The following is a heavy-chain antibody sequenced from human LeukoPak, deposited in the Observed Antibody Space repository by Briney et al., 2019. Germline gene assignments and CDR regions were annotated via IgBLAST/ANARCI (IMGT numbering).Heavy chain of an antibody. CDR3: AREQEESGYYLLYYMDV. Sequence: GGSLRLSCAASGFTFSSYSMNWVRQAPGKGLEWVSYISSSSSTIYYADSVKGRFTISRDNAKNSLYLQMNSLRAEDTAVYYCAREQEESGYYLLYYMDVWGKGTTVTVSS. CDR1: GFTFSSYS. D-gene: IGHD3-22*01. V-gene: IGHV3-48*04. J-gene: IGHJ6*03. CDR2: ISSSSSTI.